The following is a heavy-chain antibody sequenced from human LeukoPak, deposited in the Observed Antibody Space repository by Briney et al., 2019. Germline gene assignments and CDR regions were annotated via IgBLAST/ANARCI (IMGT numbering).Heavy chain of an antibody. D-gene: IGHD5-18*01. J-gene: IGHJ4*02. CDR1: AFTFSSYA. Sequence: GGSLRLSCAASAFTFSSYAMSWVGQAPGKGLEWVASISTSDGTTYYADSVKGRFTISRDNSKNTLYLQMNSLRAEDAAIYYCAKGRTGFSYGYGIDYWGQGTLVTVSS. V-gene: IGHV3-23*01. CDR3: AKGRTGFSYGYGIDY. CDR2: ISTSDGTT.